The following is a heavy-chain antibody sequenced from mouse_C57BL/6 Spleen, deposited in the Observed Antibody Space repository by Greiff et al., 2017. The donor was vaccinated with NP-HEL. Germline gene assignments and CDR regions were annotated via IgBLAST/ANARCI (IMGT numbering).Heavy chain of an antibody. J-gene: IGHJ3*01. CDR2: ISDGGSYT. CDR1: GFTFSSYA. D-gene: IGHD2-5*01. Sequence: EVKLMESGGGLVKPGGSLKLSCAASGFTFSSYAMSWVRQTPEKRLEWVATISDGGSYTYYPANVKGRFTISRDNAKNNRYLQMSHLKSEDTAMYYCARGGNSNYGFAYWGQGTLVTVSA. V-gene: IGHV5-4*03. CDR3: ARGGNSNYGFAY.